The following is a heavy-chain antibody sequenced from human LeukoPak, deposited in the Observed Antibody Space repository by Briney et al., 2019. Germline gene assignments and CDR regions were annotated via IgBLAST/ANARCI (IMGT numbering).Heavy chain of an antibody. D-gene: IGHD4-17*01. J-gene: IGHJ4*02. V-gene: IGHV1-2*02. CDR2: INLNSGGT. CDR1: GYTFTGYY. CDR3: ARRDYGDYLPFDY. Sequence: ASVKVSCKASGYTFTGYYMHWVRQAPGQGLEWMGWINLNSGGTNYAQKFQGRVTMTRDTSISTAYMELSRLRSDDTAVYYCARRDYGDYLPFDYWGQGTLVTVSS.